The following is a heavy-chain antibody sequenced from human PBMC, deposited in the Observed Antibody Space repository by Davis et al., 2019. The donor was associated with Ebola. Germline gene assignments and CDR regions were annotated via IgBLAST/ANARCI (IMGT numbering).Heavy chain of an antibody. CDR2: IYSGGST. CDR3: ARPWYYYGSGSSYYYGMDV. J-gene: IGHJ6*02. Sequence: GESLKISCAASGFTVSSNYMSWVRQAPGKGLEWVSVIYSGGSTYYADSVKGRFTISRDNSKNTLYLQMNSLRAEDTAVYYCARPWYYYGSGSSYYYGMDVWGQGTTVTVSS. V-gene: IGHV3-66*02. D-gene: IGHD3-10*01. CDR1: GFTVSSNY.